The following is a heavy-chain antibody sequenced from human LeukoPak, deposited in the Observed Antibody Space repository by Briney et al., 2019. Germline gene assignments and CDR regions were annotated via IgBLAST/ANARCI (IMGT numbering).Heavy chain of an antibody. CDR1: GFTFSSYG. CDR2: IRYDGSNK. CDR3: AKAGRLWFGELVFYFDY. D-gene: IGHD3-10*01. J-gene: IGHJ4*02. Sequence: PGGSLRLSCAASGFTFSSYGMHWVRQAPGKGLEWGAFIRYDGSNKYYADSVKGRFTISRDNSKNTLYLQMNSLRAEDTAVYYCAKAGRLWFGELVFYFDYWGQGTLVTVSS. V-gene: IGHV3-30*02.